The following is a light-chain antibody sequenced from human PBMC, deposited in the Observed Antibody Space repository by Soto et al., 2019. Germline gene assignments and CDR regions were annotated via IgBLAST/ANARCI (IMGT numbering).Light chain of an antibody. J-gene: IGLJ1*01. CDR3: AAWDDSLSGYV. V-gene: IGLV1-44*01. Sequence: QSALTQPPSASGTPGQRVTISCSGSSSSIGSNTVNWYQRLPGTAPKLLIYTNNQRPSGVPDRFSASKSGTSASLAISGLQSEDEADYYCAAWDDSLSGYVFGTGPKVTVL. CDR1: SSSIGSNT. CDR2: TNN.